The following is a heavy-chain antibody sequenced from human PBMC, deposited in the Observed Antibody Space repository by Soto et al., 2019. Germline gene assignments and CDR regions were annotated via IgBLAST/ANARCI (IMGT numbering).Heavy chain of an antibody. CDR1: GYTFSRYD. CDR3: ARCYSQSDFENLFAP. Sequence: ASVKVSCGGSGYTFSRYDINRVRDATGQGLEWMGWMNPNSGNTGYAQKFQGRVTMTRNTSISTAYMELSSLRSEDTAVYYCARCYSQSDFENLFAPWGQGTLVPVSS. CDR2: MNPNSGNT. J-gene: IGHJ5*02. V-gene: IGHV1-8*01. D-gene: IGHD2-21*01.